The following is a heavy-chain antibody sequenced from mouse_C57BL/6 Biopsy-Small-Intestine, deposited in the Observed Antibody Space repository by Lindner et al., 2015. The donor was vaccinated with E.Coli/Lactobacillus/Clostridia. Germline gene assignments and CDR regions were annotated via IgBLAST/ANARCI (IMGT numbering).Heavy chain of an antibody. D-gene: IGHD1-2*01. CDR3: AREDYGSSPWFPY. J-gene: IGHJ3*01. V-gene: IGHV1-82*01. CDR1: GYAFSNSW. CDR2: IYPGDGDT. Sequence: VQLQESGPELVKPGASVKISCKASGYAFSNSWMNWVKQRPGKGLEWIGRIYPGDGDTNYNGKFKGKATLSADKSSSTAYMQLSSLTSEDSAVYFCAREDYGSSPWFPYWGQGTLVTVSA.